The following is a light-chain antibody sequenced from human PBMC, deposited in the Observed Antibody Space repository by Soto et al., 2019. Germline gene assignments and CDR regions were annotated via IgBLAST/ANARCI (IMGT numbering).Light chain of an antibody. V-gene: IGKV3-20*01. J-gene: IGKJ4*01. CDR1: QSVSSSY. CDR3: QQYGSSPT. CDR2: AAS. Sequence: EIVLTQSPGTLSFSPGERATLSCRASQSVSSSYLAWYQQKPGQAPRLLIYAASSRATGIPDRLSGSGSGTDFTLTISRLEPEDFAVYYCQQYGSSPTFGGGTKVDIK.